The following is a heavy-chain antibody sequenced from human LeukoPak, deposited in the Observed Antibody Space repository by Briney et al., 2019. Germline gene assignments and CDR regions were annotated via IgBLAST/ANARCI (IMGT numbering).Heavy chain of an antibody. CDR1: GFTFSSYS. CDR3: ARWCSSSSCFRGFDY. CDR2: ISSGSSTI. D-gene: IGHD2-2*01. J-gene: IGHJ4*02. Sequence: PGGSLRLSCAASGFTFSSYSMNWVRQAPGKGLEWVSYISSGSSTIYYADSVKGRFTISRDNAKNSPYLQMNSLRAEDTAVYYCARWCSSSSCFRGFDYWGQGTLVTVSS. V-gene: IGHV3-48*01.